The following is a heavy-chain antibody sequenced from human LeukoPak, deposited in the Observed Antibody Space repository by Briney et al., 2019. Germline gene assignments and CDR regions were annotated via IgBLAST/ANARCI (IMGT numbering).Heavy chain of an antibody. Sequence: GGSLRLSCAASGFTFSSYGMHWVRQAPGKGLEWVVVISYDGSNKYYADSVKGRFTISRDNSENMLFLQMDSLRAEDTTVYYCARDAPGPFDYWGLGTLITVSS. CDR1: GFTFSSYG. J-gene: IGHJ4*02. CDR3: ARDAPGPFDY. CDR2: ISYDGSNK. V-gene: IGHV3-30*03.